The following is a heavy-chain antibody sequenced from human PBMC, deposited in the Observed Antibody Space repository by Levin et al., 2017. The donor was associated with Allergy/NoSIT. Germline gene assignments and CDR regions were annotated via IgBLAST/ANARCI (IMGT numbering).Heavy chain of an antibody. CDR1: GYTFTSYD. D-gene: IGHD1-7*01. CDR2: MNPNSGNT. V-gene: IGHV1-8*01. J-gene: IGHJ5*02. Sequence: KISCKASGYTFTSYDINWVRQATGQGLEWMGWMNPNSGNTGYAQKFQGRVTMTRNTSISTAYMELSSLRSEDTAVYYCARTWRYNWNYGSVDPWGQGTLVTVSS. CDR3: ARTWRYNWNYGSVDP.